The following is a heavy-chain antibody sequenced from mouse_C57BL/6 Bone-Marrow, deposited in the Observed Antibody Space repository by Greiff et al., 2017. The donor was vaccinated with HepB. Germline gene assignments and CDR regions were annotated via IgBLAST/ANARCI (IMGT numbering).Heavy chain of an antibody. CDR2: ISNGGGST. CDR3: ARPLQLRSAWFAY. CDR1: GFTFSDYY. Sequence: DVKLVESGGGLVQPGGSLKLSCAASGFTFSDYYMYWVRQTPEKRLEWVAYISNGGGSTYYPDTVKGRFTISRDNAKNTLYLQMSRLKSEDTAMYYCARPLQLRSAWFAYWGQGTLVTVSA. V-gene: IGHV5-12*01. D-gene: IGHD3-2*02. J-gene: IGHJ3*01.